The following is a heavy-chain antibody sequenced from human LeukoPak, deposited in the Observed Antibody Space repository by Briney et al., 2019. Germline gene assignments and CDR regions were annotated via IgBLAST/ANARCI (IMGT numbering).Heavy chain of an antibody. D-gene: IGHD2-2*01. Sequence: ASVKVSCKASGYTFTSYGISWVRQAPGQGLEWMGWISAYNGNTNYAQKLQGRVTMTTDTSTSTAYMELRSLRSDDTAVYYCARDYYCSSTSCYYLDYYYYMDVWGKGTTVTVSS. CDR2: ISAYNGNT. CDR3: ARDYYCSSTSCYYLDYYYYMDV. J-gene: IGHJ6*03. CDR1: GYTFTSYG. V-gene: IGHV1-18*01.